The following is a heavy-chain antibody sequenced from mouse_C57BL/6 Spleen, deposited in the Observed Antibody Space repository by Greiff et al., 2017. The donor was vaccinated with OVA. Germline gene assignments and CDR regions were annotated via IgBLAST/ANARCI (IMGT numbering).Heavy chain of an antibody. J-gene: IGHJ3*01. CDR1: GYAFSSYW. D-gene: IGHD1-1*01. CDR3: ARSYYGSSWFAY. V-gene: IGHV1-80*01. Sequence: QVQLQQSGAELVKPGASVKISCKASGYAFSSYWMNWVKQRPGKGLEWIGKIYPGDGDTNYNGKFKGKATLTADKSSSTAYMQLSSLTSEDSAVYFCARSYYGSSWFAYWGQGTLVTVSA. CDR2: IYPGDGDT.